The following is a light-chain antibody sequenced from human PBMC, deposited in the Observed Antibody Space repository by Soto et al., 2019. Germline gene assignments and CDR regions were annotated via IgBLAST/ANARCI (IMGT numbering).Light chain of an antibody. J-gene: IGKJ1*01. V-gene: IGKV1-5*01. CDR1: QSISTW. Sequence: DIQMTQSPSTLSASIGDRVTITCGASQSISTWLAWYQQKPGKAPKLLIYDASNLEITVPSRFSGSGAGTEFTLTISSLQPDDFATYYCQQYNNYFWTFGQGTKVDI. CDR3: QQYNNYFWT. CDR2: DAS.